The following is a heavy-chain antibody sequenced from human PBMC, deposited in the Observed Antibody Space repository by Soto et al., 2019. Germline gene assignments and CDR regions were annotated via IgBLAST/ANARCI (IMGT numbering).Heavy chain of an antibody. V-gene: IGHV3-33*01. CDR3: ARDDEYSGNGMDV. CDR2: ILNDGSNR. J-gene: IGHJ6*02. Sequence: QVQLVESGGGVVQPGRSLRLSCAASGFTFSNYGMHWVRQAPGKGLEWVAVILNDGSNRYHADSVKDRFTISRDNSKNMLYLQMNSLRAEEKAVYYCARDDEYSGNGMDVWGQGTTVTVS. CDR1: GFTFSNYG. D-gene: IGHD3-10*01.